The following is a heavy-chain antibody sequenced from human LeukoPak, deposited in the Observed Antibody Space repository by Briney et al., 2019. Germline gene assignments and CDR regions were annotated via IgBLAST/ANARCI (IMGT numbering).Heavy chain of an antibody. Sequence: ESGPTLAKPTQTLTLTCTFSGFSLSTSGVGVGWIRQPPGKALEWLTLIYWDDDKRYKPSLKSRVTITKDTSKNQVVLKMTNMDPVDTATYFCAHRSYSNRCGYYHHWGQGTLVTVSS. V-gene: IGHV2-5*02. J-gene: IGHJ5*02. CDR2: IYWDDDK. CDR1: GFSLSTSGVG. D-gene: IGHD3-22*01. CDR3: AHRSYSNRCGYYHH.